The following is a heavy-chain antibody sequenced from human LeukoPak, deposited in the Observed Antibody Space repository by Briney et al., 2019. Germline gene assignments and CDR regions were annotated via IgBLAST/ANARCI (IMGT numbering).Heavy chain of an antibody. CDR3: SKDLTSDFGGDFDP. Sequence: GGSLRLSCAASRFTFNIYTMTWVRQAPGKGLEWVSVIYSGGSTYYADSVKGRFTISRGNSKSTLYLQMNSLRAEDTAVYYCSKDLTSDFGGDFDPWGQGTLVTVSS. CDR1: RFTFNIYT. V-gene: IGHV3-66*02. J-gene: IGHJ5*02. CDR2: IYSGGST. D-gene: IGHD3-10*01.